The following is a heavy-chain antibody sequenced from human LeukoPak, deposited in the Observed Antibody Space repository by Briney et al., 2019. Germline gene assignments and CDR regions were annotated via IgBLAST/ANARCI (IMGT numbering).Heavy chain of an antibody. J-gene: IGHJ6*02. CDR1: GGSISSYY. CDR3: ARIPPYYYDSSGYYYYYYGMDV. D-gene: IGHD3-22*01. Sequence: SETLSLTCTVSGGSISSYYWSWIRQPPGKGLEWIGYIYYSGSTNYNPSLKSRVTISVDTSKNQFSLKLSSVTAADTAVYYCARIPPYYYDSSGYYYYYYGMDVWGQGTTVTVSS. V-gene: IGHV4-59*12. CDR2: IYYSGST.